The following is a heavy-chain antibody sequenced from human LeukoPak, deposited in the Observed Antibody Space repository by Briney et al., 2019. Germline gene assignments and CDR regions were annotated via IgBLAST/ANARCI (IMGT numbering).Heavy chain of an antibody. Sequence: GGSLRLSCSASGFTFSRYAMHWVRQAPGKGLEYVSAISSSGGSTYYAASVKGRFTISRDNSKDTLYLQMSSLRAEDTTVYYCVESAGFDWLSPLDAFDIWGQGTMVTVSS. CDR3: VESAGFDWLSPLDAFDI. J-gene: IGHJ3*02. CDR2: ISSSGGST. V-gene: IGHV3-64D*06. CDR1: GFTFSRYA. D-gene: IGHD3-9*01.